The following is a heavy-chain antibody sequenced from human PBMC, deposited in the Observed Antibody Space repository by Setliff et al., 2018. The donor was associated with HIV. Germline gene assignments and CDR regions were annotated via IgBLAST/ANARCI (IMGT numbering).Heavy chain of an antibody. CDR2: MNPNSGNT. D-gene: IGHD4-4*01. J-gene: IGHJ4*02. Sequence: ATVKVSCKASGYTFSNYDINWVRQATGQGLEWVGWMNPNSGNTGYAQKFQGRVTLTRNTSISTAYMELSSLRSEDTAVYSCARVATVSHPGDYFDYWGQGTLVTVSS. V-gene: IGHV1-8*01. CDR3: ARVATVSHPGDYFDY. CDR1: GYTFSNYD.